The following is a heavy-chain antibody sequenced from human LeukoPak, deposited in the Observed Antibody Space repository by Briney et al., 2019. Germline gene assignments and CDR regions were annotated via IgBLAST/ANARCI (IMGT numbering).Heavy chain of an antibody. Sequence: GGSLRLSCAASGFTFSSYDMHWVHQATGKGLEWVSAIGTAGDTYYPGSVKGRFTISRENAKNSLYLQMNSLRAGDTAVYYCARSYDILTGYYNGIGYWGQGTLVTVSS. J-gene: IGHJ4*02. CDR1: GFTFSSYD. CDR2: IGTAGDT. D-gene: IGHD3-9*01. V-gene: IGHV3-13*01. CDR3: ARSYDILTGYYNGIGY.